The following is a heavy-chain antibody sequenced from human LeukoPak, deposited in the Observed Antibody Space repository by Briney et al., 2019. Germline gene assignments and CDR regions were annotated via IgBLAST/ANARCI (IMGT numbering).Heavy chain of an antibody. CDR1: GYSFTSKW. Sequence: GESLKISCKGSGYSFTSKWIGWVRQMPGKGLEWLGIIYPDDSDTRYSPSFRGQVTISADKSISTAYLQWSSLKASDTAIYYCAGGQFSELRRLDWYVADWGQGTLVTVSS. CDR3: AGGQFSELRRLDWYVAD. J-gene: IGHJ4*02. D-gene: IGHD3-9*01. V-gene: IGHV5-51*01. CDR2: IYPDDSDT.